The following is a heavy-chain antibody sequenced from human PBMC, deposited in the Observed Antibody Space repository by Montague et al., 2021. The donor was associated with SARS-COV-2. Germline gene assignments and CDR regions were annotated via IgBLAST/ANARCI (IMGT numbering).Heavy chain of an antibody. J-gene: IGHJ6*02. CDR2: IYTSGST. Sequence: SQSLIYTVSGGSISSGSYYWSWLRPRAGKGLEWIGRIYTSGSTNYTPYLTSRVTLAVDTSKNQFSLKLSSVTAADTAVYYCARVGVGTMVRGVIPAYYYYGMDVWGQGTTVTVSS. V-gene: IGHV4-61*02. CDR1: GGSISSGSYY. CDR3: ARVGVGTMVRGVIPAYYYYGMDV. D-gene: IGHD3-10*01.